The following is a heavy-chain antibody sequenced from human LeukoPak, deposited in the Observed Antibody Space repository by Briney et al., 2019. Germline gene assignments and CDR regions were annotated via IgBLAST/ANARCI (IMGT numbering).Heavy chain of an antibody. J-gene: IGHJ4*02. V-gene: IGHV1-69*06. CDR1: GGTFSSYA. D-gene: IGHD3-9*01. CDR2: IIPIFGTA. CDR3: ASAILTGYYFDY. Sequence: AVNDSCKAAGGTFSSYAISWVRQAPGQGLEWMGGIIPIFGTANYAQKFQGRVTITADKSTSTAYMELSSLRSEDTAVYYCASAILTGYYFDYWGQGTLVTVYS.